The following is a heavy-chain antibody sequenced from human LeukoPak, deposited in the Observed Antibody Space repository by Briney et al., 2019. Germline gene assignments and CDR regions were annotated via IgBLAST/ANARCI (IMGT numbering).Heavy chain of an antibody. CDR3: ARGRGGIATLDS. D-gene: IGHD1-26*01. CDR1: GDSISNYY. Sequence: SETLSLTCTVSGDSISNYYWGWIRQPPGKGLEWIGYIYYSGSTNSNPSLKSRVTISLDTSKNQFSLKLNSVTAADTAVYYCARGRGGIATLDSWGQGTLVTVSS. J-gene: IGHJ4*02. V-gene: IGHV4-59*01. CDR2: IYYSGST.